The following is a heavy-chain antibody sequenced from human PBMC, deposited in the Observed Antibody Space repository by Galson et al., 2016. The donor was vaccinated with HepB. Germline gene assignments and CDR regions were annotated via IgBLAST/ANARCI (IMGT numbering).Heavy chain of an antibody. Sequence: SLRLPCAASGLTFTGYAIHWVRQAPGKGLEWVAVISYDGSNKYYADSVKGRFTISRDDSKNTLCLQMDSLRPEDPAVYYCARVGFGRSYGQGFDYWGQGTLVTVSS. CDR1: GLTFTGYA. J-gene: IGHJ4*02. D-gene: IGHD3-16*01. CDR2: ISYDGSNK. V-gene: IGHV3-30*04. CDR3: ARVGFGRSYGQGFDY.